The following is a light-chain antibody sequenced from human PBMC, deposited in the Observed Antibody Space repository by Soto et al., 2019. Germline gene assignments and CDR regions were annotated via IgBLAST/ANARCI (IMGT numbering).Light chain of an antibody. J-gene: IGKJ1*01. Sequence: DIQMTHSPSSLSASVGDRVTITCRASQTSATYINWYQQKSGSAPRLLIYEASGLQSGVPSRFSGSGSGTHFVLTISNFQPEDSATYFCQQTYTNPQTFGQGTKVDI. CDR2: EAS. CDR3: QQTYTNPQT. V-gene: IGKV1-39*01. CDR1: QTSATY.